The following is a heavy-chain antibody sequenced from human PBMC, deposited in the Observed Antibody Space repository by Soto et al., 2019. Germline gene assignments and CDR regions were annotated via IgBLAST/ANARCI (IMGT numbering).Heavy chain of an antibody. V-gene: IGHV1-2*04. D-gene: IGHD3-22*01. CDR1: GYTFTGYY. J-gene: IGHJ4*02. CDR2: INPNSGGT. CDR3: ARADSSGLGFDY. Sequence: GASVKVSCKASGYTFTGYYMHWLRQAPGQGLEWMGWINPNSGGTNYAQKFQGWVTMTRDTSISTAYMELSRLRSDDTAVYYCARADSSGLGFDYWGQGTLVTVSS.